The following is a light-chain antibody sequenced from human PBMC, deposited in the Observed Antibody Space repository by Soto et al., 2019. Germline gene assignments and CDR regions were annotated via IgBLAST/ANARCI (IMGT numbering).Light chain of an antibody. V-gene: IGKV1-5*03. CDR2: KAS. CDR1: QNINTW. Sequence: DIQMTQSPSTLSASVGDRVTITCRASQNINTWLAWYQQKPGKAPYLLIYKASNLQSGVPSRFSGSASGTEFTLTISSLQPDDIATYYCQQYVTYPLTYGGGTKVEI. J-gene: IGKJ4*01. CDR3: QQYVTYPLT.